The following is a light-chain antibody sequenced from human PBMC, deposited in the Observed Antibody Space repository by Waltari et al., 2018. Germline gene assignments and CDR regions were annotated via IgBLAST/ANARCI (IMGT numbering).Light chain of an antibody. J-gene: IGKJ1*01. CDR3: QQYYSSPAT. V-gene: IGKV1-17*01. CDR1: HAIRND. Sequence: DIQMTQSPSSLSASVGDRVTITCRASHAIRNDLGWYQQKPGKAPKRLIYAASSLQSGDPSRFSGSGSGTEFTLTISSLQAEDVAVYYCQQYYSSPATFGQGTKVEIK. CDR2: AAS.